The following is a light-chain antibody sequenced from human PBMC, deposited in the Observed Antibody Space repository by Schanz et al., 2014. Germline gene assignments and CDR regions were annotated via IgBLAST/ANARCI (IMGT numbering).Light chain of an antibody. CDR2: DAS. J-gene: IGKJ2*01. CDR3: HQYHDWPPHT. CDR1: QNVASY. V-gene: IGKV3-11*01. Sequence: EIVLTQSPATLSLSPGERATLSCRASQNVASYLAWYQQRPGRAPRLLIYDASNRATGIPARFSGSGSGTDFTLTITSPQSEDFAVYYCHQYHDWPPHTFGQGTKLEIK.